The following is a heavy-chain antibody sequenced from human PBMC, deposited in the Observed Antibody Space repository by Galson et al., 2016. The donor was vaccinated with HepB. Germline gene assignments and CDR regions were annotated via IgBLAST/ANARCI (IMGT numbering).Heavy chain of an antibody. J-gene: IGHJ6*02. CDR1: GFTFSSYA. Sequence: SLRLSCAASGFTFSSYAMNWVRQAPGKGLEWVSAISGSGGSTYYADSVKGRFTISRDNSKNTLYLQMNSLRAEDTAVYYCAKDLGFLEWLFFDSYYYYGMDGWGQGTTVTVSS. CDR2: ISGSGGST. D-gene: IGHD3-3*01. CDR3: AKDLGFLEWLFFDSYYYYGMDG. V-gene: IGHV3-23*01.